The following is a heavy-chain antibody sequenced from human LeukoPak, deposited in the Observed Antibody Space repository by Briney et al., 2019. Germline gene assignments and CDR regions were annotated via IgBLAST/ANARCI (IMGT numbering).Heavy chain of an antibody. CDR2: ISYDGSNK. CDR3: ARTRGYSYADY. CDR1: GFTFSSYA. D-gene: IGHD5-18*01. Sequence: GGSLRLSCAASGFTFSSYAMHWVRQAPGKGLEWVAVISYDGSNKYYADSVKGRFTISRDNSKNTLYLQMNSLRAEDTAVYYCARTRGYSYADYWGQGTLVTVSP. V-gene: IGHV3-30-3*01. J-gene: IGHJ4*02.